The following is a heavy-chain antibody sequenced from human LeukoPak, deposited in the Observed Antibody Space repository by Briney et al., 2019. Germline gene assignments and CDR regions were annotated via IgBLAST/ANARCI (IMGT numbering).Heavy chain of an antibody. Sequence: GGSLRLSCVASGFTFSSYEMNWVRQAPGKGLEWVSYISSSGSTRYYADSVKGRFTISRDNAKNSLYLQMNSLRAEDTGVYYCARDGSGWYDYWGQGILVTVSS. D-gene: IGHD6-19*01. CDR3: ARDGSGWYDY. J-gene: IGHJ4*02. CDR1: GFTFSSYE. CDR2: ISSSGSTR. V-gene: IGHV3-48*03.